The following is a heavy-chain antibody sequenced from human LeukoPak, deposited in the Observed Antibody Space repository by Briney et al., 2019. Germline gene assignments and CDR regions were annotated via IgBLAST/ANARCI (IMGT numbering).Heavy chain of an antibody. CDR3: ARRSGYDLLVGRPVPTLTYFDY. CDR1: GYTLTSYG. Sequence: ASVKVSCKASGYTLTSYGISWVRQAPGQGLEWMGWISAYNGNTNYAQKLQGRVTMTTDTSTSTAYMELRSLRSDDTAVYYCARRSGYDLLVGRPVPTLTYFDYWGQGTLVTVSS. D-gene: IGHD5-12*01. CDR2: ISAYNGNT. V-gene: IGHV1-18*01. J-gene: IGHJ4*02.